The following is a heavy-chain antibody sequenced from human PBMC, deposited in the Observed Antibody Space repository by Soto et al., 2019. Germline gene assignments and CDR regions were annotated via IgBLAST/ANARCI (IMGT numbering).Heavy chain of an antibody. Sequence: SVKVSCKASGGSFSSYTISWVRQAPGQGLEWMGRIIPILGIANYAQKFQGRVTITADKSTSTAYMELSSLRSEDTAVYYCARGDDCSGGSCSPLSYWGQGTLVTVSS. V-gene: IGHV1-69*02. D-gene: IGHD2-15*01. CDR2: IIPILGIA. J-gene: IGHJ4*02. CDR3: ARGDDCSGGSCSPLSY. CDR1: GGSFSSYT.